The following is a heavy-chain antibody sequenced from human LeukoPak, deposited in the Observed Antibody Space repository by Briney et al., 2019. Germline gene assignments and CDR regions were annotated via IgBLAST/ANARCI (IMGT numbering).Heavy chain of an antibody. CDR1: GYTFTSYY. Sequence: ASVKVSCKASGYTFTSYYMHWVRQAPGQGLEWMGIINPSGGSTSYAQKFQGRVTMTRDTSTSTVYMELSSLRSEDTAVYYCARTIIPYYYYYGMGVWGQGTTVTVSS. D-gene: IGHD3-3*01. V-gene: IGHV1-46*01. J-gene: IGHJ6*02. CDR3: ARTIIPYYYYYGMGV. CDR2: INPSGGST.